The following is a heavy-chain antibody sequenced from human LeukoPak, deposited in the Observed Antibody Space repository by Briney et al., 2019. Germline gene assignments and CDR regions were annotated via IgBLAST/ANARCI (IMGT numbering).Heavy chain of an antibody. CDR3: ARAEWSNWYFDL. J-gene: IGHJ2*01. CDR2: IKQDGSEK. CDR1: GFTFSSYW. Sequence: GGSLRLSCAASGFTFSSYWMNWVRQAPGKGLEWVANIKQDGSEKYYVDSVKGRFTLSRDSAKNSLYLQMNSLRAEDTAVYYCARAEWSNWYFDLWGRGTLVTVSS. D-gene: IGHD3-3*01. V-gene: IGHV3-7*03.